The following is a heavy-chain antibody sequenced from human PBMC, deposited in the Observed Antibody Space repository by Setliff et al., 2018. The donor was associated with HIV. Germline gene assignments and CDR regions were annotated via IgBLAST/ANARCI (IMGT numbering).Heavy chain of an antibody. Sequence: SLRLSCAASGFTFDDYAMHWVRQAPGKGLEWVSGISWNSGSIGYADSVKGRFTISRDNAKNSLYLQMNSLRAEDTALYYCAKPVAGHWYFDLWGRGTLVTVSS. CDR1: GFTFDDYA. D-gene: IGHD6-19*01. CDR2: ISWNSGSI. V-gene: IGHV3-9*01. J-gene: IGHJ2*01. CDR3: AKPVAGHWYFDL.